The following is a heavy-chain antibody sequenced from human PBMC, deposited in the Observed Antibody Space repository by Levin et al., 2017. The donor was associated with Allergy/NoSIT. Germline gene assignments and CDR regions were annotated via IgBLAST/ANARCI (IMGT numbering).Heavy chain of an antibody. Sequence: PSETLSLTCTVSDVSVSSDSYYWSWIRQAPGKGLEWIGYVFHSGSTDYNPSLKSRVTLSIDTSKNHFSLKLSSVTAADTALYYCARARYDYWGATRGYFDFWGQGTLVTVSS. V-gene: IGHV4-61*03. CDR2: VFHSGST. D-gene: IGHD5-12*01. CDR1: DVSVSSDSYY. CDR3: ARARYDYWGATRGYFDF. J-gene: IGHJ4*02.